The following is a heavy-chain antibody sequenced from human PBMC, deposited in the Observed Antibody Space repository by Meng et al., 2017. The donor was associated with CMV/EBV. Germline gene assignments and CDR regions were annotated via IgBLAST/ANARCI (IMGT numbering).Heavy chain of an antibody. D-gene: IGHD3-22*01. V-gene: IGHV4-4*07. J-gene: IGHJ4*02. CDR3: ARGGLYYYDSSGHFDY. CDR2: IYTSGST. Sequence: QGQRQGSGPGLVKPSETLSLPCTVSGGSISSYYWSWIRQPAGKGLEWIGRIYTSGSTNYNPSLKSRVTMSVDTSKNQFSLKLSSVTAADTAVYYCARGGLYYYDSSGHFDYWGQGTLVTVSS. CDR1: GGSISSYY.